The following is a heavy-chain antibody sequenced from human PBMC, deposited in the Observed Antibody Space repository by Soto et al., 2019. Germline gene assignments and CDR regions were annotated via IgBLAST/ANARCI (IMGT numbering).Heavy chain of an antibody. CDR2: IKSKTDGGTT. Sequence: GGSLRLSCAASGFTFSNAWMSWVRQAPGKGLEWVGRIKSKTDGGTTDYAAPVKGRFTISRDDSKNTLYLQMNSLKTEDTAVYYCTTDGSLVVVSLDEEIDIWGQGTMVTVSS. J-gene: IGHJ3*02. CDR1: GFTFSNAW. V-gene: IGHV3-15*01. CDR3: TTDGSLVVVSLDEEIDI. D-gene: IGHD3-22*01.